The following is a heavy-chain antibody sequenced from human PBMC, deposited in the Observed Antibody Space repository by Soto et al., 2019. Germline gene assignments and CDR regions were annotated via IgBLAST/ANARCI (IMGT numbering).Heavy chain of an antibody. CDR1: GGSVSSGSYY. CDR2: IYYSGST. CDR3: ARGGDYDYVWGSYRPPPHNWFDP. J-gene: IGHJ5*02. D-gene: IGHD3-16*02. V-gene: IGHV4-61*01. Sequence: PSETLSLTCTISGGSVSSGSYYWSWIRQPPGKGLEWIGYIYYSGSTNYNPSLKSRVTISVDTSKNQFSLKLSSVTAADTAVYYCARGGDYDYVWGSYRPPPHNWFDPWGQGTLVTVSS.